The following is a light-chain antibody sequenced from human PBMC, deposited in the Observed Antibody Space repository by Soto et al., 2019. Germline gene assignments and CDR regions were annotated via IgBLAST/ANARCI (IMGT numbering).Light chain of an antibody. Sequence: EIVMTQSPATLSVSPGERATLSCRASQSLSTNLAWYQQNPGQAPRLLIYGASTRATDIPARFSGSGSGTEFTLTITSLQSEDFAVYYCQQYDSWPLTFGQGTKVEI. J-gene: IGKJ1*01. CDR1: QSLSTN. V-gene: IGKV3-15*01. CDR3: QQYDSWPLT. CDR2: GAS.